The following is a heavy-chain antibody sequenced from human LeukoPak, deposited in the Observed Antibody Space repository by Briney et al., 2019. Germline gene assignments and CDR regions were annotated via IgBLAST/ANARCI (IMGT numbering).Heavy chain of an antibody. CDR2: TYYRSTWYN. D-gene: IGHD2-2*01. Sequence: SQTLSLTCAISGDRVSSNSATWNWIRQSPSRGLEWLGRTYYRSTWYNDYAVSVRGRITVNPDTSKNQFSLHLNSLTPEDTAVYYCARRLTQYDCFDPWGQGILVTVSS. CDR1: GDRVSSNSAT. V-gene: IGHV6-1*01. CDR3: ARRLTQYDCFDP. J-gene: IGHJ5*02.